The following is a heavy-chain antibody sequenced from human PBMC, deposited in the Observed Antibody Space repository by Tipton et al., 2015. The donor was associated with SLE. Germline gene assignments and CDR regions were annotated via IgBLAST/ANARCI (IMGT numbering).Heavy chain of an antibody. CDR1: GFTFSTYG. V-gene: IGHV3-21*03. J-gene: IGHJ4*02. Sequence: SLRLSCAASGFTFSTYGMNWVRQAPGKGLEWVSTIDSSSSYIYYAASVRGRFTISRDNAKNSLYLQMNSLRAEDTAVYYCARDLYSRSTIGVRGQGTLVTVSS. D-gene: IGHD1-26*01. CDR2: IDSSSSYI. CDR3: ARDLYSRSTIGV.